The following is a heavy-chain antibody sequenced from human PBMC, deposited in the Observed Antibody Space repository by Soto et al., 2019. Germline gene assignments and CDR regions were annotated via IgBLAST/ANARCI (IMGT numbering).Heavy chain of an antibody. Sequence: GGSLRLSCAASGFTFSNAWMNWVRQAPGKGLEWVGRIKSETDGGTTDYAAPVKGRFTISRDDSKNTLYLQMNSLKTEDTAVYYCTTVLVMATIREGLSHFDYWGQGTLVTVSS. CDR3: TTVLVMATIREGLSHFDY. CDR2: IKSETDGGTT. J-gene: IGHJ4*02. CDR1: GFTFSNAW. V-gene: IGHV3-15*07. D-gene: IGHD2-21*01.